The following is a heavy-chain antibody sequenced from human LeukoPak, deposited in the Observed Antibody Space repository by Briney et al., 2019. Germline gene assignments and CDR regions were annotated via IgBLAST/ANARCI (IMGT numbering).Heavy chain of an antibody. CDR1: GFTFSSYA. CDR3: AKSWGYYGSWKPNWFDP. D-gene: IGHD3-10*01. Sequence: GGSLRLSCAASGFTFSSYAMSWVRQAPGKGLEWVSAISGSGGSKYYADSVKGRFTIFRDNSKNTLYLQINSLNAEDTAVYYGAKSWGYYGSWKPNWFDPWGRGTLVTVSS. J-gene: IGHJ5*02. V-gene: IGHV3-23*01. CDR2: ISGSGGSK.